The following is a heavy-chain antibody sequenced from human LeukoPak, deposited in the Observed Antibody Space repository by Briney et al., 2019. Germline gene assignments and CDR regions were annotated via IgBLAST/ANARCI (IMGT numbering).Heavy chain of an antibody. J-gene: IGHJ6*03. D-gene: IGHD4-17*01. CDR1: GFTLSYHS. V-gene: IGHV3-21*01. CDR3: ARDNGGDYGDYVYYYYMDV. CDR2: ISSSSSYI. Sequence: GGSLRLSCAASGFTLSYHSMNWVRQAPGKGLEWVSFISSSSSYIYYTDSVKGRFTISRDNAKNSLHLQMNSLRAEDTAVYYCARDNGGDYGDYVYYYYMDVWGKGTTVTVSS.